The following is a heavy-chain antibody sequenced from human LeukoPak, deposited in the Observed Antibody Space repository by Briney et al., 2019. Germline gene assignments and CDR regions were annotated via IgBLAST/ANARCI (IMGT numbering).Heavy chain of an antibody. J-gene: IGHJ3*02. CDR1: GFTFSTST. CDR3: ARDIVVVVAAQKAFDI. Sequence: PGGSLRLSCAASGFTFSTSTMNWVRQAPGKGLEWVSSISSSNDYIYYADSVKGRFTISRDNVKNSLYLQMNSLRAEDTAVYYCARDIVVVVAAQKAFDIWGQGTMVTVSS. D-gene: IGHD2-15*01. V-gene: IGHV3-21*01. CDR2: ISSSNDYI.